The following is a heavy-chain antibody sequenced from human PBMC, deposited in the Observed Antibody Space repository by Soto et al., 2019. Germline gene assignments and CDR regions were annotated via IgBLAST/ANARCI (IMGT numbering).Heavy chain of an antibody. J-gene: IGHJ3*02. D-gene: IGHD1-1*01. CDR1: GGSISSGGYY. CDR2: IYYSGST. V-gene: IGHV4-31*03. Sequence: QVQLQESGPGLVKPSQTLSLTCTVSGGSISSGGYYWSWIRQHPGKGLEWIGYIYYSGSTYYNPSLKSRVTKAVDTSKNQFSLKLSSVTAADTAVYYCARGLRQAPVPGNAFDIWGQGTMVTGSS. CDR3: ARGLRQAPVPGNAFDI.